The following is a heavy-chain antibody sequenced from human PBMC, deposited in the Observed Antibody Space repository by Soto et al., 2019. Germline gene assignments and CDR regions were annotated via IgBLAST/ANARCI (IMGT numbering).Heavy chain of an antibody. CDR2: ISAYNGNT. CDR1: GYSFTSYG. J-gene: IGHJ4*02. D-gene: IGHD3-22*01. CDR3: ARGNQGYYDDSSGYYHFDY. V-gene: IGHV1-18*01. Sequence: GASVTVSCKASGYSFTSYGIIWVGQAPGQGLEWMGWISAYNGNTNYAQKLQGRVTMTTDTSTSTAYMELRSLRSDDTAVYYCARGNQGYYDDSSGYYHFDYWGQGTLVTVSS.